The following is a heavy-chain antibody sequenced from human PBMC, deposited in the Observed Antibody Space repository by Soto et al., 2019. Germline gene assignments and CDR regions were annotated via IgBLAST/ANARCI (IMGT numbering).Heavy chain of an antibody. CDR3: TRTRSSGYYPFWY. Sequence: GGSLRLSCAASGLTFSDHYMDWVRQAPGKGLEWAGRIRSKANSYATAYAASVKGRFTISRDDSKNTAYLQMNSLKTEDTAVYYCTRTRSSGYYPFWYWGQGTLVTVSS. D-gene: IGHD3-22*01. CDR2: IRSKANSYAT. J-gene: IGHJ4*02. CDR1: GLTFSDHY. V-gene: IGHV3-73*01.